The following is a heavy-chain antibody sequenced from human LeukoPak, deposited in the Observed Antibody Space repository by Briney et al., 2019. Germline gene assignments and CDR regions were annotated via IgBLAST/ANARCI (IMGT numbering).Heavy chain of an antibody. Sequence: GGSLRLSCAAPGFTFSSYAMSWVRQAPGKGLEWVSGISGSGGCTSYADSVKGRFTISRDNSKNKLYLQMNSLRAEDRAVYYCAKGRTAYCSSTSCYTIDYWGQGTLVTVSS. J-gene: IGHJ4*02. CDR2: ISGSGGCT. CDR1: GFTFSSYA. V-gene: IGHV3-23*01. CDR3: AKGRTAYCSSTSCYTIDY. D-gene: IGHD2-2*02.